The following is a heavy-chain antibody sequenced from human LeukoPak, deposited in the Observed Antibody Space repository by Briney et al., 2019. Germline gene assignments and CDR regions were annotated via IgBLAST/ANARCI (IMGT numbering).Heavy chain of an antibody. Sequence: ASVKVSCKASGGTFSSYAISWVRQAPGQGLEWMGGIIPIFGTANYAQKFQGRVTITTDESTSTAYMELSSLRSEDTAVYYCAREWNGSGSYDAFDIWGQGTMVTVSS. CDR2: IIPIFGTA. CDR1: GGTFSSYA. CDR3: AREWNGSGSYDAFDI. J-gene: IGHJ3*02. D-gene: IGHD3-10*01. V-gene: IGHV1-69*05.